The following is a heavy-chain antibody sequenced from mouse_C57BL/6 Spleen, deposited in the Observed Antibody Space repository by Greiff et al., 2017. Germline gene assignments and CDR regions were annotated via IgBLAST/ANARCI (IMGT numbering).Heavy chain of an antibody. V-gene: IGHV1-39*01. CDR2: ISPNYGTT. CDR1: GYSFTDYN. J-gene: IGHJ2*01. Sequence: HLVESGPELVKPGASVKISCKASGYSFTDYNMNWVKQSNGKSLEWIGVISPNYGTTSSNQKFKGKATLTVDQSSSTAYMQLNSLTSEDSAVYYCARVGRDLSLKYYFDYWGQGTTLTVSS. D-gene: IGHD3-3*01. CDR3: ARVGRDLSLKYYFDY.